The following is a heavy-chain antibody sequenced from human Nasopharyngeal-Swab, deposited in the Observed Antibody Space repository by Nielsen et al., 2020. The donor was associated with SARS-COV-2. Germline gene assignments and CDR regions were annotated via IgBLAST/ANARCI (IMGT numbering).Heavy chain of an antibody. CDR2: ISYDGSNK. CDR1: GFTFSSYA. V-gene: IGHV3-30-3*01. D-gene: IGHD4-23*01. CDR3: ASAYGGSYWYFDL. J-gene: IGHJ2*01. Sequence: GESLKISWAASGFTFSSYAMHWVRQASGKGLEWVAVISYDGSNKYYADSVKGRFTISRDNSKNTLYLQMNSLRAEDTAVYYCASAYGGSYWYFDLWGRGTLVTVSS.